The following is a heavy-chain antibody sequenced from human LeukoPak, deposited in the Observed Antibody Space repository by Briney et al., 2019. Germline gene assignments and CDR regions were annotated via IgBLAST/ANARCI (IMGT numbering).Heavy chain of an antibody. CDR2: MYYSGYT. J-gene: IGHJ1*01. CDR3: ASWYTSTWYGYFQY. D-gene: IGHD6-13*01. Sequence: SETLSLTCTVSGGSISSTSFYWGWIRQPPEKGMEWIGSMYYSGYTYYNPSLKSRVTISVDTSKNQFSLNLSSVTAADTAVYYCASWYTSTWYGYFQYWGQGTLVAVSS. V-gene: IGHV4-39*01. CDR1: GGSISSTSFY.